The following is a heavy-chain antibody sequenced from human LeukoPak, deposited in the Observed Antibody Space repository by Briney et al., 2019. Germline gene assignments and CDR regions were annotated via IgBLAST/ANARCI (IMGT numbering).Heavy chain of an antibody. CDR3: AREIAAAGRGY. CDR1: GFTFSSYS. J-gene: IGHJ4*02. CDR2: ISSSSYI. V-gene: IGHV3-21*01. Sequence: GGSLRLSCAASGFTFSSYSMNWVRQAPGKGLEWVSSISSSSYIYYADSVKGRFTISRDNAKNSLYLQMNSLRAEDTAVYYCAREIAAAGRGYWGQGTLVTVSS. D-gene: IGHD6-13*01.